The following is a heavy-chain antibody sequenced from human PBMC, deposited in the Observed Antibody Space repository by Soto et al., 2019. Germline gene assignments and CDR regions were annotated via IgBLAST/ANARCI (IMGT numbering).Heavy chain of an antibody. CDR1: GYSFSVYY. CDR3: ARDWAALAGTLDY. D-gene: IGHD6-19*01. V-gene: IGHV1-2*02. Sequence: ALVKVSCKAAGYSFSVYYMHWVRQAPGQGLEWMGWINPNSGGTNYAQKFQGRVTMTRDTSISTAYMELSRLRSDDTAVYYCARDWAALAGTLDYWGQGTLVTGSS. J-gene: IGHJ4*02. CDR2: INPNSGGT.